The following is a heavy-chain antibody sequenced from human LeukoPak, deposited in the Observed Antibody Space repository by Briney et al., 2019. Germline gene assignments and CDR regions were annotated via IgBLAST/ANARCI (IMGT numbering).Heavy chain of an antibody. J-gene: IGHJ6*02. Sequence: PSETLSLTCAAYGGSFSGYYWSWIRQPPGKGLEWIGEINHSGSTNYNPSLKSRVTVSVDTSKNQFSLKLSSVTAADTAVYYCARGRYGMDVWGQGTTVTVSS. CDR3: ARGRYGMDV. V-gene: IGHV4-34*01. CDR1: GGSFSGYY. CDR2: INHSGST.